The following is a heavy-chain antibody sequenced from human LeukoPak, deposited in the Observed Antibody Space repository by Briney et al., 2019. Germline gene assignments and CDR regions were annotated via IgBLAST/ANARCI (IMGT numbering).Heavy chain of an antibody. J-gene: IGHJ4*02. CDR2: IKHSGTN. Sequence: SETLSLTCAVYGGSFSGYYWRWIRQPPRKGLEWIGEIKHSGTNNYSAALESRVTVSIDTSKNQLSLKLSSVTAADTAMYYCACTREYSYDVWNYYFDYWDQGTLVTVSS. CDR1: GGSFSGYY. CDR3: ACTREYSYDVWNYYFDY. V-gene: IGHV4-34*01. D-gene: IGHD5-18*01.